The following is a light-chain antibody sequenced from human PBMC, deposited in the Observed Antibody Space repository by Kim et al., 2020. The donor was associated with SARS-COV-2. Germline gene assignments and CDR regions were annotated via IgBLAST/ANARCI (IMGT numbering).Light chain of an antibody. V-gene: IGKV3-11*01. CDR3: QQRDNWPLT. Sequence: EIVLRQSPDTLSLSPGESATLSCRASQSDKDFLAWYQQRPGQAPRLLIYEASNRVSGIPARFSGSGSGTDFTLTIAGLEPEDSAVYYCQQRDNWPLTFGGGTKVDIK. CDR2: EAS. J-gene: IGKJ4*01. CDR1: QSDKDF.